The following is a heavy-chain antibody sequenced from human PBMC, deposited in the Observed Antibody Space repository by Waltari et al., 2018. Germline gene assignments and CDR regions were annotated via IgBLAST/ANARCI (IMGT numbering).Heavy chain of an antibody. CDR3: ARRGVVGATTYFQH. J-gene: IGHJ1*01. CDR2: IYHSGST. V-gene: IGHV4-38-2*02. Sequence: QVQLQESGPGLVKPSETLSLTCTVSNYSISSGYYWGWIRQPPGKGLEWIGNIYHSGSTYYNPSLKSRVTISVDTSKNQFSLKLSSVTAADTAVYYCARRGVVGATTYFQHWGQGTLVTVSS. CDR1: NYSISSGYY. D-gene: IGHD1-26*01.